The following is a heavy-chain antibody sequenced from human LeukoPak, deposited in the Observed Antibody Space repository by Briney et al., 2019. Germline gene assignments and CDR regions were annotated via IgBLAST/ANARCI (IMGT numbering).Heavy chain of an antibody. Sequence: SGTLSLTCTVSGGTISSYYWSWIRQPPGKGLEWIGYIYYSGSTNYDPSLKSRVTISVDTSKNQFSLKLSSVTAADTAVYYCARERFGVFDYWGQGTLVTVSS. CDR3: ARERFGVFDY. J-gene: IGHJ4*02. CDR1: GGTISSYY. V-gene: IGHV4-59*01. D-gene: IGHD3-10*01. CDR2: IYYSGST.